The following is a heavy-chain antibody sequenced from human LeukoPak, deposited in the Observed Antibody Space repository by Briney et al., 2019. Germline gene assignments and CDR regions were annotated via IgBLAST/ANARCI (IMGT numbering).Heavy chain of an antibody. D-gene: IGHD1-14*01. CDR1: GFTFSGHW. Sequence: GGSLRLSCAASGFTFSGHWMSWVRQAPGKGLEWVANINQGGSDKYSVDSVKGRFTISRDNANNLLYLQMNSLRGEDTAVYYCTRDRSRAEDDWGQGTLVTVSS. CDR2: INQGGSDK. CDR3: TRDRSRAEDD. V-gene: IGHV3-7*01. J-gene: IGHJ4*02.